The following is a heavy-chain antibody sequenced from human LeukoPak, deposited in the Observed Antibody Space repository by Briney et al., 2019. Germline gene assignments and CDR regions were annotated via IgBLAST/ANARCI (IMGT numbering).Heavy chain of an antibody. V-gene: IGHV1-18*01. CDR1: GYTFTSYG. CDR2: ISAYNGNT. J-gene: IGHJ4*02. D-gene: IGHD3-22*01. CDR3: ARDLADSSGYYPWYFDY. Sequence: ASVKVSCKASGYTFTSYGISWVRQAPGQGLEWMGWISAYNGNTNYAQKLQGRVTMTTDTSTSTAYMELRSLRSDDTAVYYCARDLADSSGYYPWYFDYWGQGTLVTVSS.